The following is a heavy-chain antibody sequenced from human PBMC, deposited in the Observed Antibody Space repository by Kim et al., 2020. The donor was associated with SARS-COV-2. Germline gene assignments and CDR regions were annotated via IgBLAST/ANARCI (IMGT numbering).Heavy chain of an antibody. J-gene: IGHJ4*02. Sequence: SLKSRVTISVDTSKNQCSLKLSSVTAADTAVYYCAREGSYCTNGVCYFDYWGQGTLVTVSS. V-gene: IGHV4-39*02. D-gene: IGHD2-8*01. CDR3: AREGSYCTNGVCYFDY.